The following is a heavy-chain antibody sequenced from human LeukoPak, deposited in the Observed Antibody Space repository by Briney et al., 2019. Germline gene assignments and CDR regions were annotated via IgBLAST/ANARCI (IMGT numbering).Heavy chain of an antibody. D-gene: IGHD3-22*01. Sequence: SETLSLTCAVYGGSFSGYYWSWIRQPPGKGLEWIGEINHSGSTNYNPSLKSRVTISVDTSKNQFSRKLSSVTAADTAVYYCARVRVTMIVVVDDAFDIWGQGTMVTVSS. CDR3: ARVRVTMIVVVDDAFDI. CDR2: INHSGST. J-gene: IGHJ3*02. V-gene: IGHV4-34*01. CDR1: GGSFSGYY.